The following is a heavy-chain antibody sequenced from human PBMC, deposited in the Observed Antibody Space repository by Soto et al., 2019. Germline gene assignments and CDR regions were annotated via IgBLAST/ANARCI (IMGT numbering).Heavy chain of an antibody. D-gene: IGHD3-10*01. CDR3: ARTTAVPITLRSRYFFDY. CDR1: GGSVSNKTYY. CDR2: VYYSGTT. V-gene: IGHV4-61*01. Sequence: SQSRSLTCSVSGGSVSNKTYYWSWIRQPPGKRLEWIGYVYYSGTTNYNPSLKSRVTISVDLSKNQFSLRLSSVTTADTALYYCARTTAVPITLRSRYFFDYWGQGTLVTVS. J-gene: IGHJ4*02.